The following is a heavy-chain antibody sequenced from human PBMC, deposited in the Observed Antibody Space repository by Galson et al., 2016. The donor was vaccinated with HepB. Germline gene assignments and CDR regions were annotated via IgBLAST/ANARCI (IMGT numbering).Heavy chain of an antibody. CDR3: AKSRYSDTTGYFFPDF. J-gene: IGHJ4*02. Sequence: LSLTCAVSGGSISYNYWWSWVRQPPGQGLEWIGQIYHSGIRNYNPSLKSRVSISVDKSKNHFSLQLTSVTAADTAIYFCAKSRYSDTTGYFFPDFWGQGTLVTVSS. CDR1: GGSISYNYW. CDR2: IYHSGIR. V-gene: IGHV4-4*01. D-gene: IGHD3-22*01.